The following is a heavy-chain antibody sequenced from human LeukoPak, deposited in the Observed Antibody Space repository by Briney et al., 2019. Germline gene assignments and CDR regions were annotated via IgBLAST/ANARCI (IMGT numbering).Heavy chain of an antibody. V-gene: IGHV1-69*05. CDR3: ASAPVLRYFDWLSYTPPFDY. CDR2: IIPIFGTA. CDR1: GGTFSSYA. D-gene: IGHD3-9*01. Sequence: ASVKVSCKASGGTFSSYAISWVRQDPGQGLEWTGGIIPIFGTANYAQKFQGRVTITTDESTSTAYMELSSLRSEDTAVYYCASAPVLRYFDWLSYTPPFDYWGQGTLVTVSS. J-gene: IGHJ4*02.